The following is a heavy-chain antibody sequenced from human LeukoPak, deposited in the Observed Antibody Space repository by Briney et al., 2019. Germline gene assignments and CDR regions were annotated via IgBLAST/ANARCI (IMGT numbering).Heavy chain of an antibody. CDR3: AGARGILTGCYLN. CDR1: GYSFTSYW. Sequence: GESLQISCKGSGYSFTSYWISWVRQMPGKGLEWMGRIDPSDSYTNYSPSFQGHVTISADKSISTAYLQWSSLKASDTAMYYCAGARGILTGCYLNWGQGTLVTVSS. CDR2: IDPSDSYT. V-gene: IGHV5-10-1*01. D-gene: IGHD3-9*01. J-gene: IGHJ4*02.